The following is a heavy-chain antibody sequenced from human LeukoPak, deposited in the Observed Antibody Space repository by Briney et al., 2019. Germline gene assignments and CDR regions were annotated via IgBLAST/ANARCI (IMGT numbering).Heavy chain of an antibody. CDR3: ARVQWELLQSYYYYYGMDV. CDR2: INPNSGGT. CDR1: GYTFTGYY. D-gene: IGHD1-26*01. J-gene: IGHJ6*02. V-gene: IGHV1-2*02. Sequence: GASVKVSCKASGYTFTGYYMHWVRQAPGQGLEWMGWINPNSGGTNYAQKLQGRVTMTTDTSTSTAYMELRSLRSDDTAVYYCARVQWELLQSYYYYYGMDVWGQGTTVTVSS.